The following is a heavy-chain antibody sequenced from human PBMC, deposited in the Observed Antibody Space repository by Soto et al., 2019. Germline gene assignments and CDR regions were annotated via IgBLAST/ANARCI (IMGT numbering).Heavy chain of an antibody. V-gene: IGHV3-30-3*01. CDR3: ARAPTVIDSFTGS. J-gene: IGHJ5*02. CDR1: GLTFSSYA. CDR2: ISYDGSNK. D-gene: IGHD4-17*01. Sequence: QVQLVESGGGVVQPGRSLSLSCAASGLTFSSYAMHWVRQAPGKGLEWVAVISYDGSNKYYADSVKGRFTISRDNSKNTLYLQMNSLRGEDTAVYYCARAPTVIDSFTGSWGQGALVTVSS.